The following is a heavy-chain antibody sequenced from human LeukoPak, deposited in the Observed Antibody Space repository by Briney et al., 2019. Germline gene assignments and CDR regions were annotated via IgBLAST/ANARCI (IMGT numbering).Heavy chain of an antibody. CDR3: ARDERIWGYSSSWYLYYFDY. CDR2: ISSSRSYI. CDR1: GFTFSSYS. V-gene: IGHV3-21*01. J-gene: IGHJ4*02. D-gene: IGHD6-13*01. Sequence: GGSLRLSCAASGFTFSSYSMNWVRQAPGKGLEWVSSISSSRSYIYYADSVKGRFTISRDNAKNSLYLQMNSLRAEDTAVYYCARDERIWGYSSSWYLYYFDYWGQGTLVTVSS.